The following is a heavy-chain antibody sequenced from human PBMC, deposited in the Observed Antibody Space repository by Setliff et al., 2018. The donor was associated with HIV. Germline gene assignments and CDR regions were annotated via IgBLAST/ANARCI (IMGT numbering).Heavy chain of an antibody. CDR2: IHTSGST. J-gene: IGHJ5*02. Sequence: SETLSLTCTVSGGSISSGSYYWSWIRQPAGKGLEWIGHIHTSGSTNHNPSLKSRVSISVDTSKNQFSLKLSSVTAADTAVYYCARGTRSSLNCFDPWGQGTLVTVSS. V-gene: IGHV4-61*09. D-gene: IGHD6-13*01. CDR3: ARGTRSSLNCFDP. CDR1: GGSISSGSYY.